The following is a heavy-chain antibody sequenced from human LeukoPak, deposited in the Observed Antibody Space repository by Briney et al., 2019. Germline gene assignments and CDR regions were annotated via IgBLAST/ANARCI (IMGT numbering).Heavy chain of an antibody. CDR1: GFTFSSYE. CDR2: ISKSGRTI. D-gene: IGHD2-8*01. V-gene: IGHV3-48*03. CDR3: AREERYCTNGVCSGAFDY. J-gene: IGHJ4*02. Sequence: GGSLRLSCAASGFTFSSYEMHWVRQAPGKGLEWVSYISKSGRTIYYADSVKGRFTTSRDNAKNSLYLHMNSLRAEDTAVYYCAREERYCTNGVCSGAFDYWGQGTLVTVSS.